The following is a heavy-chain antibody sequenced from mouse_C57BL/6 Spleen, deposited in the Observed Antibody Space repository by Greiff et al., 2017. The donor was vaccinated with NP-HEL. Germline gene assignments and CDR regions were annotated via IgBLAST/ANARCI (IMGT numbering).Heavy chain of an antibody. J-gene: IGHJ2*01. D-gene: IGHD1-1*01. Sequence: QVQLQQPGAELVKPGASVKLPCKSSGYTFTSYWMHWVKQRPGHGLEWIGMIHPNSGSTNYNEMFTCKATLPAHKSSCTAYMQLSSLTSEDSAVYYYARQGLITTVVAPFDGWGKGTTLTVSS. CDR2: IHPNSGST. CDR1: GYTFTSYW. CDR3: ARQGLITTVVAPFDG. V-gene: IGHV1-64*01.